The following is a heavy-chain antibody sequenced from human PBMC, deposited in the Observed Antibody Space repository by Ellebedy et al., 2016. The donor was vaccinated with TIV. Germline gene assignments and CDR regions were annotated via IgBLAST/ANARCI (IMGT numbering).Heavy chain of an antibody. CDR2: IIPVLETP. Sequence: AASVKVSCKASGGSFSSYVISWVRQAPGQGLEWMGGIIPVLETPNYAQNFQGRVTMTRDTSSTTVYMELSSLRSEDTAVYYCARDSSGTTFDFWGQGTLVTVSS. J-gene: IGHJ4*02. D-gene: IGHD1-26*01. V-gene: IGHV1-69*10. CDR3: ARDSSGTTFDF. CDR1: GGSFSSYV.